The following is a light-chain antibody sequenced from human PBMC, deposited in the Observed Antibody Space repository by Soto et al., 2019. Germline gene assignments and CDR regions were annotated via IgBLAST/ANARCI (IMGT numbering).Light chain of an antibody. J-gene: IGKJ5*01. Sequence: EIVLTQSPGTLSLSLGERSTLSCRASQSVSSSYLAWYQQKPGQAPRLLIYGASSRATGIPDRFSGSGSETDFTLTISRLEPEDFALYYCQQYGSSAPITFGQGTRLEIK. CDR2: GAS. CDR3: QQYGSSAPIT. CDR1: QSVSSSY. V-gene: IGKV3-20*01.